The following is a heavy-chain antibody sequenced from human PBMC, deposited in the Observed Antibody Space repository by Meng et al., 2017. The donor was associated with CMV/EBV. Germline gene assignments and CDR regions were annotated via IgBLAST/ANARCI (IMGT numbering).Heavy chain of an antibody. CDR1: GFTFDDYG. V-gene: IGHV3-20*03. CDR3: ARDPIAAAGIGDY. J-gene: IGHJ4*02. CDR2: INWNGGST. Sequence: AASGFTFDDYGMAWVRHAPGKGLEWVSGINWNGGSTGYADSVKGRFTISRDNAKNSLYLQMNSLRAEDTALYYCARDPIAAAGIGDYWGQGTLVTVSS. D-gene: IGHD6-13*01.